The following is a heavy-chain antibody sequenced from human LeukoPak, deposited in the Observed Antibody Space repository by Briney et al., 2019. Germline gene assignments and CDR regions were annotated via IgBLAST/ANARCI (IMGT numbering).Heavy chain of an antibody. CDR2: IRAGGDNT. J-gene: IGHJ4*02. Sequence: PGGSLRLSCAASGFTFSSYAMTWVRQAPGKGLEWVSGIRAGGDNTYYADSVKGRFTTSRDNSKSTLYLQMNSLRAEDTAVYYCAKGMVRGVILKGFDYWGQGTLVTVSS. D-gene: IGHD3-10*01. CDR3: AKGMVRGVILKGFDY. CDR1: GFTFSSYA. V-gene: IGHV3-23*01.